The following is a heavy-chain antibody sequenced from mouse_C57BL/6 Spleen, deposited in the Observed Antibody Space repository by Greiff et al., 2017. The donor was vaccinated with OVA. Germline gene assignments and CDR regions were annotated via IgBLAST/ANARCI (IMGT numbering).Heavy chain of an antibody. CDR2: IYPGDGDT. J-gene: IGHJ3*01. V-gene: IGHV1-80*01. Sequence: QVQLQQSGAELVKPGASVKISCKASGYAFSSYWMNWVKQRPGKGLEWIGQIYPGDGDTNYNGKFKGKATLTADKSSRTAYMQLSSLTSEDSAVYFCARTDGYYVAWFAYWGQGTLVTVSA. CDR1: GYAFSSYW. CDR3: ARTDGYYVAWFAY. D-gene: IGHD2-3*01.